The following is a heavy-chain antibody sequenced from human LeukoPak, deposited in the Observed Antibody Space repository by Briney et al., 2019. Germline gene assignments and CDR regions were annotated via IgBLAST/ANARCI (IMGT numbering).Heavy chain of an antibody. CDR3: ARGQVWFGELFGSDY. CDR2: IYYSGST. D-gene: IGHD3-10*01. Sequence: PSETLSLTCTVSGGSISSGDYYWSWIRQPPGKGLEWIGYIYYSGSTYYNPSLKSRVTISVDTSKNQFSLKLSSVTAADTAVYYCARGQVWFGELFGSDYWGQGPLVTVSS. V-gene: IGHV4-30-4*08. CDR1: GGSISSGDYY. J-gene: IGHJ4*02.